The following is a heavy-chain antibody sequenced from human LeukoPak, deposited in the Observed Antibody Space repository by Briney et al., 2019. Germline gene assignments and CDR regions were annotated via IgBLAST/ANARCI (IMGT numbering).Heavy chain of an antibody. CDR2: IIPIFGTA. Sequence: ASVKVSCKASGGTFSSYAISWVRQAPGQGLEWMGGIIPIFGTANYAQKFQGRVTITADKSTSTAYMELSSLRSEDTAVYYCASVAVVVTDDAFDIWGQGTMVTVSS. V-gene: IGHV1-69*06. CDR1: GGTFSSYA. J-gene: IGHJ3*02. D-gene: IGHD3-22*01. CDR3: ASVAVVVTDDAFDI.